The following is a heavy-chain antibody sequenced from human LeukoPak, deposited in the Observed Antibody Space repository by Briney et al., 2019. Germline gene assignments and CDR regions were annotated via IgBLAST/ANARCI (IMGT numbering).Heavy chain of an antibody. V-gene: IGHV3-21*01. CDR2: ISSSSSDI. Sequence: GESLRLSCTGSGFTLSSYAMNWVRRAPGQGLEWVLSISSSSSDIYYTDSVKGRFTISRDNAKNSLYLQMNSLRAEDTAVYYCVTDYGGSSGAFDIWGQGTMVTVSS. D-gene: IGHD4-23*01. J-gene: IGHJ3*02. CDR3: VTDYGGSSGAFDI. CDR1: GFTLSSYA.